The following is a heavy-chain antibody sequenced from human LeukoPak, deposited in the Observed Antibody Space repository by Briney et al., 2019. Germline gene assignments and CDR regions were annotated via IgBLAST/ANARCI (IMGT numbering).Heavy chain of an antibody. CDR2: IIPIFGTA. D-gene: IGHD3-10*01. CDR3: ARSKDYYGSGSNLNWFDP. CDR1: GGTFISYA. V-gene: IGHV1-69*01. J-gene: IGHJ5*02. Sequence: ASVKVSCKASGGTFISYAISWVRQAPGQGLEWMGGIIPIFGTANYAQKFQGRVTITADESTSTAYMELSSLRSEDTAVYYCARSKDYYGSGSNLNWFDPWGQGTLVTVSS.